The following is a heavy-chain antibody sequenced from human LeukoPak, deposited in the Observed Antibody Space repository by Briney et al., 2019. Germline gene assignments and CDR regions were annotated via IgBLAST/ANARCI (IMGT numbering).Heavy chain of an antibody. J-gene: IGHJ5*02. Sequence: AQALSLICTVSGRSISSGCYYWSWIRQHPGKGLEWIGYIYYSGSTYYNPSLKSRVTISVDTSKNQFSLKLSSVTAADTAVYYCARVGYYGSGSYWFDPWGQGTLVTVSS. CDR1: GRSISSGCYY. CDR3: ARVGYYGSGSYWFDP. V-gene: IGHV4-31*03. CDR2: IYYSGST. D-gene: IGHD3-10*01.